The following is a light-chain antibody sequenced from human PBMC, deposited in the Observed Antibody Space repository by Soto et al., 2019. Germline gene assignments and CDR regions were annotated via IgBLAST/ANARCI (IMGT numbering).Light chain of an antibody. CDR2: ETS. J-gene: IGKJ2*01. CDR3: QQYESSYT. Sequence: EIVLTQSPGTLSLSPGERATLSCWASQNLNTNYFAWYQQKPGQALRLLIYETSTRATGIPDRFSGSGSGTNFTPTISRLEPDDFAVYYCQQYESSYTFGRGTRLEIK. V-gene: IGKV3-20*01. CDR1: QNLNTNY.